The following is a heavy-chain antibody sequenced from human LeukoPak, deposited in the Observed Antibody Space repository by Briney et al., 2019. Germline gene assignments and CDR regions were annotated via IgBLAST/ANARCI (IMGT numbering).Heavy chain of an antibody. CDR3: AREDVSGSSYFDY. CDR1: GFTFKNYH. J-gene: IGHJ4*02. D-gene: IGHD6-19*01. CDR2: ITDNGLSI. V-gene: IGHV3-21*01. Sequence: AGGSLRLSCAASGFTFKNYHMNWVRQVPGKGPEWVSSITDNGLSIYYADSVKGRFTISRDNAENSLYLQMDSLRAEDTAVYCCAREDVSGSSYFDYWGLGTLVTVSS.